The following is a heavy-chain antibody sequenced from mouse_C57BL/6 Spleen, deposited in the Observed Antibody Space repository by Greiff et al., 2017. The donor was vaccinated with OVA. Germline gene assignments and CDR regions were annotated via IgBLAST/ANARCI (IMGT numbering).Heavy chain of an antibody. Sequence: QVQLQESGPGLVAPSQSLSITCTVSGFSLTSYGVDWVRQSPGKGLEWLGVIWGVGSTNYNSALKSRLSISKDNSKSQVFLKMNSLQTDDTAMDYCASIYYGSSSWFAYWGQGTLVTVSA. CDR3: ASIYYGSSSWFAY. J-gene: IGHJ3*01. V-gene: IGHV2-6*01. CDR1: GFSLTSYG. D-gene: IGHD1-1*01. CDR2: IWGVGST.